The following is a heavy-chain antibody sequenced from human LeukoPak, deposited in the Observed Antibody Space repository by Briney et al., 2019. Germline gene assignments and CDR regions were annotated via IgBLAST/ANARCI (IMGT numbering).Heavy chain of an antibody. D-gene: IGHD4-17*01. CDR3: AKAAGDYTLIWFDP. V-gene: IGHV3-23*01. CDR1: GFTFSDYY. J-gene: IGHJ5*02. CDR2: ISGSGGST. Sequence: PGRSLRLSCAASGFTFSDYYMSWIRQAPGKGLEWVSAISGSGGSTYYADSVKGRFTISRDNSKNTLYLQMNSLRAGDTAVYYCAKAAGDYTLIWFDPWGQGTLVTVSS.